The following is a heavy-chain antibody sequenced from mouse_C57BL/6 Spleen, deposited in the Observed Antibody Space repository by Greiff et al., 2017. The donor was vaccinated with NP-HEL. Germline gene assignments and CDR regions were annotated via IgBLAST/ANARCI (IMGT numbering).Heavy chain of an antibody. J-gene: IGHJ2*01. V-gene: IGHV1-63*01. D-gene: IGHD1-1*01. CDR1: GYTFTNYW. CDR3: ARRGTTVVGYFDY. CDR2: IYPGGGYT. Sequence: QVQLQQSGAELVRPGTSVKMSCKASGYTFTNYWIGWAKQRPGHGLEWIGDIYPGGGYTNYNEKFKGKATLTADKSSSTAYRQFSSLTSEDSAIYYCARRGTTVVGYFDYWGQGTTLTVSS.